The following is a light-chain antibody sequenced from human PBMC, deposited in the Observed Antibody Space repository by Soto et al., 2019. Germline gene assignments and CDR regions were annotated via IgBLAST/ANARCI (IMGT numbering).Light chain of an antibody. CDR3: QQYDDLPYT. Sequence: DIPMTQSPSSLSASVGDRVTITCQASQDISNYLSWYQQKPGKAPKLLIYGTSNLEAGVPSRFSGSGSGTDFTFTITSLQPEDIATYYCQQYDDLPYTFGQGTKLEVK. CDR1: QDISNY. CDR2: GTS. V-gene: IGKV1-33*01. J-gene: IGKJ2*01.